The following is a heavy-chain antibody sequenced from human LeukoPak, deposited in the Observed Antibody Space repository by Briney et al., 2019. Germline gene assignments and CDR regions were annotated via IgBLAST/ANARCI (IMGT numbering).Heavy chain of an antibody. Sequence: SETLSVTCAVYGGSFSGYYWSWIRQPPGKGLEWIGEINHSGSTNYNPSLKSGVTISVDATKNKFSLKLSSETAADTAVYYCARLTKNDSGSFRFGKKKRGYMDVWGKGTTVTISS. D-gene: IGHD3-10*01. CDR2: INHSGST. J-gene: IGHJ6*03. CDR3: ARLTKNDSGSFRFGKKKRGYMDV. CDR1: GGSFSGYY. V-gene: IGHV4-34*01.